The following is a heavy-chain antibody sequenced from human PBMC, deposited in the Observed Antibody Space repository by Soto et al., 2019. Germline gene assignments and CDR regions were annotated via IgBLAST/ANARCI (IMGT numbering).Heavy chain of an antibody. J-gene: IGHJ4*02. Sequence: QVQLQRWGEGLLKPSETLSLTCAVYGGSFIGYYWSWIRQPPGKGLEWIGEINHSGSTNYNPSLKSRVTISVDTSKNQFSLKLSSVTAADTAVYYCARGGTSRSCGWLGSFDYWGQGTLVTVSS. CDR3: ARGGTSRSCGWLGSFDY. CDR2: INHSGST. V-gene: IGHV4-34*01. CDR1: GGSFIGYY. D-gene: IGHD6-19*01.